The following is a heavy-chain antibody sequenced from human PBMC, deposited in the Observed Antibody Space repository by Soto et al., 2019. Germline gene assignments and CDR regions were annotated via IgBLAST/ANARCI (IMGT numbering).Heavy chain of an antibody. J-gene: IGHJ6*02. CDR3: ARVVTGTGYYYGMDV. V-gene: IGHV1-3*01. D-gene: IGHD1-1*01. CDR2: INAGNGNT. CDR1: GYTFTSSA. Sequence: ASGKASSKDPGYTFTSSAMHKGRPDPKQRLEWMGWINAGNGNTKYSQKFQGRVTITRDTSASTAYMELSSLRSEDTAVYYCARVVTGTGYYYGMDVWGQGTTVTVSS.